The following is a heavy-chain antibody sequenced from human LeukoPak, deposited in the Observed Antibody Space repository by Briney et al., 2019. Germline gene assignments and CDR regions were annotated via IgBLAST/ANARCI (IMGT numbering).Heavy chain of an antibody. D-gene: IGHD6-19*01. CDR1: GYTFTNYW. Sequence: GESLKISCKGSGYTFTNYWIAWVRQMPGKGLEWMGIIYPGDSDTRYSPSFQGQVTISADKSISTAYLQWSSLKASDTAMYYCARGMYSSGWSAWFDPWGQGTLVTVSS. CDR2: IYPGDSDT. J-gene: IGHJ5*02. V-gene: IGHV5-51*01. CDR3: ARGMYSSGWSAWFDP.